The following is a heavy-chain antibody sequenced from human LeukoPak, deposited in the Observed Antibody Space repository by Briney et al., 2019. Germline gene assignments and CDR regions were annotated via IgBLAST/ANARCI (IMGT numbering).Heavy chain of an antibody. D-gene: IGHD6-13*01. J-gene: IGHJ6*02. Sequence: KPSETLSLTCAVYGGSFSGYYWNWIRQPPGKGLEWIGEINHSGSTNYNPSLKSRVTISVDTSKNQFSLKLSSVTAADTAVYYCARGSFAAAGTSNVYYYYYGMNVWGQGTTVTVSS. CDR1: GGSFSGYY. V-gene: IGHV4-34*01. CDR3: ARGSFAAAGTSNVYYYYYGMNV. CDR2: INHSGST.